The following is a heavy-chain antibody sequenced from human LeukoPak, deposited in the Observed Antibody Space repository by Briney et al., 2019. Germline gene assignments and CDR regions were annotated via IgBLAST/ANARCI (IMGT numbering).Heavy chain of an antibody. V-gene: IGHV1-2*02. Sequence: GASVEVSCKASGYTFTGYYMHWVRQAPGQGLEWMGWINPNSGGTNYAQKFQGRVTMTRDTSISTAYMELSRLRSDDTAVYYCAREDSSGYYSSTDYWGQGTLVTVSS. J-gene: IGHJ4*02. CDR1: GYTFTGYY. CDR2: INPNSGGT. CDR3: AREDSSGYYSSTDY. D-gene: IGHD3-22*01.